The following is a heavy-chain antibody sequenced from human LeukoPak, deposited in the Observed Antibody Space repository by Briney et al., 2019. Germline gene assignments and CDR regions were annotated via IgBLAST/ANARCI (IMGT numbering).Heavy chain of an antibody. CDR3: ARDPPRIVGTTIADP. J-gene: IGHJ5*02. V-gene: IGHV1-69*17. Sequence: PVKVSCKASGGTFSRYTISSVRQAPGRGLEWLRGIIPIFGIANYAQKFPCRVTITADKSTSTAYMELRSLRSEDTAVYYCARDPPRIVGTTIADPWGQGTLVTVSS. CDR1: GGTFSRYT. CDR2: IIPIFGIA. D-gene: IGHD2-21*01.